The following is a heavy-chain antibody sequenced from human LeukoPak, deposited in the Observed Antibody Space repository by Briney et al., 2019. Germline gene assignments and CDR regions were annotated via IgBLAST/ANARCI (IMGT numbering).Heavy chain of an antibody. Sequence: PGASLRLSCAASGFTFSSYAMSWVRQAPGKGLEWVSAISGSGGSTYYADSVKGRFTISRDNAKNSLYLQMNSLRAEDTAVYYCARGGNSYGPNWFDPWGQGTLVTVSS. CDR1: GFTFSSYA. D-gene: IGHD5-18*01. CDR2: ISGSGGST. J-gene: IGHJ5*02. CDR3: ARGGNSYGPNWFDP. V-gene: IGHV3-23*01.